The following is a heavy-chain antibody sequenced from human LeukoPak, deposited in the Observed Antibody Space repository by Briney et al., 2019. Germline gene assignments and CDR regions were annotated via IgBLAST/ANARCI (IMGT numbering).Heavy chain of an antibody. D-gene: IGHD1-26*01. CDR3: ARHNIVGATASHAEH. J-gene: IGHJ4*02. CDR1: GYSFANNW. Sequence: GESLKISCKASGYSFANNWIGWVRQMPGKGLEWMGIIYPGDSDTRYSPSFQGQVTISADKSISTAYLQWSSLKASDTAMYYCARHNIVGATASHAEHWGQGTLVTVSS. CDR2: IYPGDSDT. V-gene: IGHV5-51*01.